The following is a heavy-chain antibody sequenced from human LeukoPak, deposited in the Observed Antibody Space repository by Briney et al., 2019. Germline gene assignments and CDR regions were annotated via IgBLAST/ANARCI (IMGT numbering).Heavy chain of an antibody. CDR3: AREVYSSSNWFDP. CDR1: GYTFTGYY. CDR2: INPNSGGT. J-gene: IGHJ5*02. Sequence: GASVKVSCKASGYTFTGYYMHWVRQAPGQGLEWMGWINPNSGGTNYAQKFQGRVTMTRGTSISTAYMELSRLRSDDTAVYYCAREVYSSSNWFDPWGQGTLVTVSS. D-gene: IGHD6-6*01. V-gene: IGHV1-2*02.